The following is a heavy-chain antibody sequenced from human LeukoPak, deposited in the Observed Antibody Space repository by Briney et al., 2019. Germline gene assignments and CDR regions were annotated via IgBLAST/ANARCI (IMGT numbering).Heavy chain of an antibody. V-gene: IGHV3-21*01. Sequence: KPGGSLRLSCAASGFTFSSYSMNWVRQAPGKGLEWVSSISSSSSYIYYADSVKGRFTISRDNAKNSLYLQMNSLRAEDTAVYYCAGDGTILTGSLYYYYGMDVWGQGTTVTVSS. CDR2: ISSSSSYI. CDR3: AGDGTILTGSLYYYYGMDV. CDR1: GFTFSSYS. D-gene: IGHD3-9*01. J-gene: IGHJ6*02.